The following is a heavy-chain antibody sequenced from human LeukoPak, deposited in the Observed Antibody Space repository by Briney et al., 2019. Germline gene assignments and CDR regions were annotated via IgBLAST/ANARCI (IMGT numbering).Heavy chain of an antibody. CDR2: IRYDGSNK. D-gene: IGHD1-26*01. CDR3: AKDFESYTSDSFHI. V-gene: IGHV3-30*02. Sequence: GGSLRLSCAASGFTFNSYGMHWVRQAPGKGLEWVAFIRYDGSNKYSADSVKGRFTTSRDNSKNTLYLQMNSLRAEDTAVYYCAKDFESYTSDSFHIWGQGTMVTVSS. J-gene: IGHJ3*02. CDR1: GFTFNSYG.